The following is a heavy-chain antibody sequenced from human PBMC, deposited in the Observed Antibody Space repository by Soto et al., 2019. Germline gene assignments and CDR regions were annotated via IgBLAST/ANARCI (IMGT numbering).Heavy chain of an antibody. CDR1: GESMSRGDYC. D-gene: IGHD2-15*01. J-gene: IGHJ4*02. CDR3: ARHTPAISISDH. Sequence: SETLPLTWTVSGESMSRGDYCWSWIRLPPGKGLEWIGFVYHTGSTYYSPSLKSRVTISVDTSKNQFSLRLSSVTAADTAVYYCARHTPAISISDHWGQGTLVTVSS. CDR2: VYHTGST. V-gene: IGHV4-30-4*01.